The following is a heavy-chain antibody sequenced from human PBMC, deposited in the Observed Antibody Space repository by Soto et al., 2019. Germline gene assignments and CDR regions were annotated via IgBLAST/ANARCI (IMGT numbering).Heavy chain of an antibody. CDR2: IWYDGSNK. J-gene: IGHJ4*02. CDR1: GFTFSSYG. V-gene: IGHV3-33*01. Sequence: QVQLVESGGGVVQPGRSLRLSCAASGFTFSSYGMHWVRQAPGKGLEWVAVIWYDGSNKYYADSVKGRFTISRDTSKNTLYMQMNSLRAEDTAVYYCAREEILWFGELSTGFDYWGQGTLVTVSS. D-gene: IGHD3-10*01. CDR3: AREEILWFGELSTGFDY.